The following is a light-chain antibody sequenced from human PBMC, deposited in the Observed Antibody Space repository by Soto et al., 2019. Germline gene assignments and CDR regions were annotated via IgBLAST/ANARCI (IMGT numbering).Light chain of an antibody. CDR2: EVS. Sequence: QSALTQPASVSGSPGQSITISCTGTSSDVGGYNYVSWYQQHPGKAPKLMIYEVSNRPSGVSNRFSGSKSGNTASLTISGLQAEDEADYYCSSYTGSGIVFGTGTKVTVL. J-gene: IGLJ1*01. V-gene: IGLV2-14*01. CDR1: SSDVGGYNY. CDR3: SSYTGSGIV.